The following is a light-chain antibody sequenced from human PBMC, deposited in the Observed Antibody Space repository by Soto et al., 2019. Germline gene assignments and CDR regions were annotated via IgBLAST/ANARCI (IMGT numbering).Light chain of an antibody. J-gene: IGLJ1*01. CDR1: SSDVGGYNY. CDR3: FSHRSGDSHV. CDR2: GVT. Sequence: QSVLTQPASVSGSPGQSITISSTGTSSDVGGYNYVSWYQQHPGKAPKLMIYGVTNRPSGVSNRFSGSKTGNTASLTISGLQAEDEADYYCFSHRSGDSHVFGTGTKVTVL. V-gene: IGLV2-14*01.